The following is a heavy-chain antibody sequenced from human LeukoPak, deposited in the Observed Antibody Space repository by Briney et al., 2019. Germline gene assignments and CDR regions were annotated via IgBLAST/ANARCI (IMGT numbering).Heavy chain of an antibody. CDR1: GFTFSSYW. CDR3: ARGGDYSWEAVPW. V-gene: IGHV3-74*01. D-gene: IGHD4-17*01. J-gene: IGHJ4*02. Sequence: TGGSLRLSCAASGFTFSSYWMYWVRQAPGKGLVWVSRINSDGSRTSYADSVKGRFTISRDNAKNTLYLQMNSLRAEDTAVYHCARGGDYSWEAVPWWGQGTLVTVSS. CDR2: INSDGSRT.